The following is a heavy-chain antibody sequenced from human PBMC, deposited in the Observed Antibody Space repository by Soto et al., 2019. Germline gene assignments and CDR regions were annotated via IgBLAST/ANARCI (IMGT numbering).Heavy chain of an antibody. Sequence: GESLKISCKGSGYSFTSYWIGWVRQMPGKGLEWMGIIYPGDSDTRYSPSFQGQVTISADKSISTAYLQWSSLKASDTAMYYCARGGDGYNPRYYFDYWGQGTLVTVSS. CDR2: IYPGDSDT. J-gene: IGHJ4*02. CDR1: GYSFTSYW. V-gene: IGHV5-51*01. D-gene: IGHD5-12*01. CDR3: ARGGDGYNPRYYFDY.